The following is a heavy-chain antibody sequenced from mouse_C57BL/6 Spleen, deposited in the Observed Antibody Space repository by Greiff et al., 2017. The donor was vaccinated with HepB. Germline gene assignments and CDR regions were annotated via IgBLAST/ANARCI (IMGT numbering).Heavy chain of an antibody. CDR3: ARSSTTVVGY. CDR2: IDPSDSYT. J-gene: IGHJ2*01. Sequence: VQLQQPGAELVRPGTSVKLSCKASGYTFTSYWMHWVKQRPGQGLEWIGVIDPSDSYTNYKQKFKGKATLTVDTSSSTAYMQLSSLTSEDSAVYYCARSSTTVVGYWGEGTTLTVSS. D-gene: IGHD1-1*01. V-gene: IGHV1-59*01. CDR1: GYTFTSYW.